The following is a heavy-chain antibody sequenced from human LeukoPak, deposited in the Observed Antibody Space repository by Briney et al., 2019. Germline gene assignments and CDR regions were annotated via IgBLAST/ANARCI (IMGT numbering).Heavy chain of an antibody. CDR3: ATEFVDIVATDYYYGMDV. V-gene: IGHV1-2*02. Sequence: ASVKVSCKASGYTFTGYYMRWVRQAPGQGLEWMGWINPNSGGTNYAQKFQGRVTMTRDTSISTAYMELSRLRSDDTAVYYCATEFVDIVATDYYYGMDVWGQGTTVTVSS. CDR1: GYTFTGYY. D-gene: IGHD5-12*01. CDR2: INPNSGGT. J-gene: IGHJ6*02.